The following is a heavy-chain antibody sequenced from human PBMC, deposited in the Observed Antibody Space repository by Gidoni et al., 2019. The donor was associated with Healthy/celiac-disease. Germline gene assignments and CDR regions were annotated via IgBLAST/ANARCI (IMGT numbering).Heavy chain of an antibody. J-gene: IGHJ5*02. D-gene: IGHD6-13*01. CDR2: IYYSGST. CDR3: ARDPLKAAAGP. CDR1: GGSVSSGSYY. Sequence: QVQLQESGPGLVKPSETLSLTCTVSGGSVSSGSYYWSWIRQPPGKGLEWIGYIYYSGSTNYNPSLKSRVTISVDTSKNQFSLKLSSVTAADTAVYYCARDPLKAAAGPWGQGTLVTVSS. V-gene: IGHV4-61*01.